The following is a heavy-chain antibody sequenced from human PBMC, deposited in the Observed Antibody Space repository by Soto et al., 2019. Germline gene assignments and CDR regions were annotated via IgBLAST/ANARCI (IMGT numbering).Heavy chain of an antibody. CDR3: ASLPSSIMVRRVDAFDI. D-gene: IGHD3-10*01. J-gene: IGHJ3*02. V-gene: IGHV3-7*01. Sequence: GGSLRLSCAASGFTFSSYWMSWVRQAPEKGLEWVANIKQDGSEKYYVDSVKGRFTISRDNAKNSLYPQMNSLRAEDTAVYYCASLPSSIMVRRVDAFDIWGQGTMVTVSS. CDR2: IKQDGSEK. CDR1: GFTFSSYW.